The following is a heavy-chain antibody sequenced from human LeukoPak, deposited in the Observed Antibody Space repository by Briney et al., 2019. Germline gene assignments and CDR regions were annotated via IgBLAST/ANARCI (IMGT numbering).Heavy chain of an antibody. D-gene: IGHD3-16*01. CDR1: GFTFSSYG. J-gene: IGHJ4*02. V-gene: IGHV3-30*02. Sequence: GGSLRLSCAASGFTFSSYGMHWARQAPGKGLEWVAFIRYDGSNKYYADSVKGRFPISRDNSKNTLYLQMNSLRAEDTAVYYCARDVAASAVYYFDYWGQGTLVTVSS. CDR3: ARDVAASAVYYFDY. CDR2: IRYDGSNK.